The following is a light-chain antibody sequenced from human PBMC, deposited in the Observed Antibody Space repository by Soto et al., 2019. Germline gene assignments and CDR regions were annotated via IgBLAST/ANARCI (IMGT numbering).Light chain of an antibody. CDR3: QHRSNWPLT. J-gene: IGKJ4*01. Sequence: SQSPATLSVSTGERATLSCRASQSVSSNLAWYQQNPGQAPRLLIYDASNRATGIPARFSGSGSGTDFTLTISSLEPEDFAVYYCQHRSNWPLTFGGGTKVAIK. V-gene: IGKV3-11*01. CDR2: DAS. CDR1: QSVSSN.